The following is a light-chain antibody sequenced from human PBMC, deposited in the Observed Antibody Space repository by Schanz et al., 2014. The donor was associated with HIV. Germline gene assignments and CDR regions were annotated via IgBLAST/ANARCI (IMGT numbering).Light chain of an antibody. J-gene: IGLJ3*02. V-gene: IGLV1-40*01. CDR2: GNN. CDR3: QSYDNNLSGWV. CDR1: SSNIGAGYD. Sequence: QSVLTQPPSVSGAPGQRVTISCAGSSSNIGAGYDVHWYHHLPGSAPKLLISGNNNRPSGVPDRFSGSKSGTSASLAISGLQSEDGGDYYCQSYDNNLSGWVFGGGTKLTVL.